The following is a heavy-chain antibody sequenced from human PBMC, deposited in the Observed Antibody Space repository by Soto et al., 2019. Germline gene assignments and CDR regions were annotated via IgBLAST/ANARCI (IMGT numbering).Heavy chain of an antibody. V-gene: IGHV3-11*05. J-gene: IGHJ3*02. CDR3: ARGPYDILTGSPRDAFDI. CDR1: GFTFSDYY. D-gene: IGHD3-9*01. Sequence: QVQLVESGGGLVKPGGSLRLSCAASGFTFSDYYMSWIRQAPGKGLEWVSYISSSSSYTNYADSVKGRFTISRDNAKNSLYLQMNSLRAEDTAVYYCARGPYDILTGSPRDAFDIWGQGTMVTVSS. CDR2: ISSSSSYT.